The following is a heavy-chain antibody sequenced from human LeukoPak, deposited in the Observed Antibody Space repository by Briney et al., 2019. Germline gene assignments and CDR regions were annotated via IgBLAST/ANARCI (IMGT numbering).Heavy chain of an antibody. CDR2: INPNSGGA. CDR1: GYSFIGYY. D-gene: IGHD4-17*01. Sequence: ASVKVSCKASGYSFIGYYIHWVRQAPGQGLEWMGCINPNSGGANYAQKFQGRVTMTRDTSIRTVYMELSRLKSDDTAGYYCAKPNNWGSIYGVFKFWGQGT. V-gene: IGHV1-2*02. CDR3: AKPNNWGSIYGVFKF. J-gene: IGHJ3*01.